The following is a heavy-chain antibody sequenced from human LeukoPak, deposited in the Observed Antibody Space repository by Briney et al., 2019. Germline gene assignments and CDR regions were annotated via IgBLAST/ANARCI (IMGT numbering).Heavy chain of an antibody. J-gene: IGHJ3*02. D-gene: IGHD5-18*01. Sequence: PSETLSLTCTVSGGSISSYYWSWIRQPPGKGLEWIGYIYYSGSTNYNPSLKSRVTISVDTSKNQFSLKLSSVTAADTAVYYCARPRIAMVIDAFDIWGQGTMVTVSS. CDR2: IYYSGST. V-gene: IGHV4-59*08. CDR1: GGSISSYY. CDR3: ARPRIAMVIDAFDI.